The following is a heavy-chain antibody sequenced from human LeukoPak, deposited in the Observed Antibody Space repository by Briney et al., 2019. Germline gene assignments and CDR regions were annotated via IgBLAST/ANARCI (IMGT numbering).Heavy chain of an antibody. CDR1: GYTFTGYY. J-gene: IGHJ6*03. CDR2: INPNSGGT. V-gene: IGHV1-2*02. CDR3: AKDSTKSSGWYRVPNYYYYYMDV. Sequence: GASVKVSCKASGYTFTGYYMHWVRQAPGQGLEWMGWINPNSGGTNYAQKFQGRVTMTRDTSISTAYMELSRLRSDDTAVYYCAKDSTKSSGWYRVPNYYYYYMDVWGKGTTVTVSS. D-gene: IGHD6-19*01.